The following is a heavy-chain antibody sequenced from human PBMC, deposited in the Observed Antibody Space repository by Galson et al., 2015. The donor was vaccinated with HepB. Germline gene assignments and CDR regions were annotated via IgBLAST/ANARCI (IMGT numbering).Heavy chain of an antibody. CDR3: AREADGFDY. Sequence: SLRLSCAASGFTFSSYAMHWVRQAPGKGLEWVAVISYDGSNKYYADSVKGRFTISRDNSKNTLYLQMNSLRAEDTDVYYCAREADGFDYWGQATLVTVSS. CDR2: ISYDGSNK. J-gene: IGHJ4*02. V-gene: IGHV3-30*04. CDR1: GFTFSSYA.